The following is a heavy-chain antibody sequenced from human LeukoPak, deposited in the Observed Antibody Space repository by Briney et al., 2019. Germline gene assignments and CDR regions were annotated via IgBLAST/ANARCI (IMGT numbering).Heavy chain of an antibody. J-gene: IGHJ4*02. CDR2: IHYSGNT. CDR1: GGSFSNSY. Sequence: PSETLSLTCTVSGGSFSNSYWSWFRQHPGKGLEWIGYIHYSGNTNYSPSLKSRVTMSVDTSKNQFSLKLTSVTAADTAVYYCARGGWYIDYWGQGTLVTVSS. CDR3: ARGGWYIDY. V-gene: IGHV4-59*08. D-gene: IGHD6-19*01.